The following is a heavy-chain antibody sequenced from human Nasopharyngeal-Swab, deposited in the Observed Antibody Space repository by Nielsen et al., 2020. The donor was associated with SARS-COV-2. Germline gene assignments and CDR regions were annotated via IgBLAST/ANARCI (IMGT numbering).Heavy chain of an antibody. CDR1: GYTLTELS. V-gene: IGHV1-24*01. CDR3: RVVPAAMWYYYYGMDV. Sequence: ASVKVSCKVSGYTLTELSMLWVRQAPGKGLEWMGGFDPEDGETIYAQKFQGRVTMTEDTSTDTAYMELSSLRSEDTAVYYCRVVPAAMWYYYYGMDVWGQGTTVTVSS. D-gene: IGHD2-2*01. J-gene: IGHJ6*02. CDR2: FDPEDGET.